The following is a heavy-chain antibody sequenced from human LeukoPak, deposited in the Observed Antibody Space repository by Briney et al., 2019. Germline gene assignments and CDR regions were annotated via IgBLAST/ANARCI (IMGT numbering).Heavy chain of an antibody. D-gene: IGHD3-9*01. J-gene: IGHJ5*02. CDR2: INHSGST. CDR3: ARGYVLRYFDWFQGAALGWFDP. Sequence: NPSETLSLTCAVYGGSFSGYYWSWIRQPPGKGLEWIGEINHSGSTNYNPSLKSRVTISVDTSKNQFSLKLSSVTAADTAVYDCARGYVLRYFDWFQGAALGWFDPWGQGTLVTVSS. V-gene: IGHV4-34*01. CDR1: GGSFSGYY.